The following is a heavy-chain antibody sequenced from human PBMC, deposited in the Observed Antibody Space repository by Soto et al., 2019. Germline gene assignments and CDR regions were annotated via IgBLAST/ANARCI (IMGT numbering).Heavy chain of an antibody. D-gene: IGHD6-19*01. V-gene: IGHV3-30*18. CDR1: GFTFSSYG. J-gene: IGHJ6*02. CDR2: ISYDGSNK. CDR3: AKDSGSGWYYYGMDV. Sequence: GGSLRLSCAASGFTFSSYGMHWVRQAPGKGLEWVAVISYDGSNKYYADSVKGRFTISRDNSKNTLYLQMNSLRAEDTAVYYCAKDSGSGWYYYGMDVWDQGTTVTVSS.